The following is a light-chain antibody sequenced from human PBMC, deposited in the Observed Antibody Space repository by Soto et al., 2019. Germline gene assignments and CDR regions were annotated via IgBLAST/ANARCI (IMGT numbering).Light chain of an antibody. V-gene: IGKV3-20*01. Sequence: EIVLTQSPGTLSLSPGERATLSCRASQSVSSSYLAWYQQKPGQAPRLLIYGASSRATGIPARFSGSGSGTDFTLTISRLEPEDIAVYYCQQYGSSPVTFGQGTRLEIK. CDR3: QQYGSSPVT. CDR2: GAS. CDR1: QSVSSSY. J-gene: IGKJ5*01.